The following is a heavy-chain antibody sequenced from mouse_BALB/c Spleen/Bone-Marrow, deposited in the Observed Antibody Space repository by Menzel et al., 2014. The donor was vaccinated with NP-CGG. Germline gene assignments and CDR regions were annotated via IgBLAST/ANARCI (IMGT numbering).Heavy chain of an antibody. V-gene: IGHV1-7*01. CDR3: ASAYYGNYV. D-gene: IGHD2-10*01. CDR2: INPSTGYT. Sequence: VQLQQTGAELAKPGASVKMSCKASGYTFTSYWMHWVKQRPGQGLEWIGYINPSTGYTEYNQKFKDKATLTADKSSSTAYMQLSSLTSEDSAVYYCASAYYGNYVWGARTTITVSS. J-gene: IGHJ1*01. CDR1: GYTFTSYW.